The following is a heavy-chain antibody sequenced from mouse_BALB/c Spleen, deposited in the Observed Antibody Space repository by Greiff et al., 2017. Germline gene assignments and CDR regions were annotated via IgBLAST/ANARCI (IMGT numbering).Heavy chain of an antibody. V-gene: IGHV7-3*02. CDR1: GFTFTDYY. CDR2: IRNKANGYTT. J-gene: IGHJ2*01. Sequence: EVQVVESGGGLVQPGGSLRLSCATSGFTFTDYYMSWVRQPPGKALEWLGFIRNKANGYTTEYSASVKGRFTISRDNSQSILYLQMNTLRAEDSATYYCARDSGGSSYFDYWGQGTTLTVSS. D-gene: IGHD1-1*01. CDR3: ARDSGGSSYFDY.